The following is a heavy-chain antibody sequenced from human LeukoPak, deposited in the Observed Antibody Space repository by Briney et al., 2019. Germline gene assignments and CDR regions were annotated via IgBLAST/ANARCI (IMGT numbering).Heavy chain of an antibody. CDR2: INYNGGST. CDR3: AKVGRTAYGMDV. D-gene: IGHD2-21*02. Sequence: GGSLRLSCAASGVTLSTYAMSWARQAPGKGLEWVSTINYNGGSTYYADSVKGRFTISRDNSKNTLYLQMNSLRAEDTAVYYCAKVGRTAYGMDVWGQGTTVTVSS. CDR1: GVTLSTYA. J-gene: IGHJ6*02. V-gene: IGHV3-23*01.